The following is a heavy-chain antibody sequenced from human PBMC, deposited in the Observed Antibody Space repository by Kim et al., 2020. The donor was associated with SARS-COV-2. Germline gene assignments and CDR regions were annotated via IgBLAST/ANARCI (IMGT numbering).Heavy chain of an antibody. D-gene: IGHD3-22*01. V-gene: IGHV3-53*01. CDR3: ARDYNYYDSSGAFDI. Sequence: DSVKGRFTISRDNSKNPLYLQMNSLRAEDTAVYYCARDYNYYDSSGAFDIWGQGTMVTVSS. J-gene: IGHJ3*02.